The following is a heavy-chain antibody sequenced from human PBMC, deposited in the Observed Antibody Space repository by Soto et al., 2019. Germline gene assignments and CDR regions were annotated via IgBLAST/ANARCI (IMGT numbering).Heavy chain of an antibody. V-gene: IGHV1-69*01. Sequence: QVQLVQSGAEVKKPGSSVKVSCKASGGTFSSYAISWVRQAPGQGLEWMGGIIPIFGTANYAQKFQGRVTITADESTSTAYMELSSLRSEETAVYYCASGAYWGGDCYSSGTEYFQHWGQGTLVTVSS. CDR3: ASGAYWGGDCYSSGTEYFQH. CDR1: GGTFSSYA. D-gene: IGHD2-21*02. CDR2: IIPIFGTA. J-gene: IGHJ1*01.